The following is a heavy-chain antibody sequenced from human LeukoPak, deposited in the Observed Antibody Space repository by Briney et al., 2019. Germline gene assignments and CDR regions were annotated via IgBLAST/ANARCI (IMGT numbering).Heavy chain of an antibody. CDR1: GGSFSGYY. D-gene: IGHD5-12*01. CDR2: INHSGST. J-gene: IGHJ4*02. V-gene: IGHV4-34*01. CDR3: ARTYSGYDYGLPNFDY. Sequence: PSETLSLTCAVYGGSFSGYYWSWIRQPPGKGLEWIGEINHSGSTNYNPSLKSRVTISVDTSKNQFSLKLSSVTAADTAVYYCARTYSGYDYGLPNFDYWGQGTLVTVSS.